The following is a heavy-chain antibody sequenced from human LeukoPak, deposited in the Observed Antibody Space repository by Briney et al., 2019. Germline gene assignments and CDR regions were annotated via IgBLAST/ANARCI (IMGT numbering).Heavy chain of an antibody. CDR1: GYTFTAYY. Sequence: GASVKVSCKASGYTFTAYYMHWVRQAPGQGLEWMGIIDPGDSETRYSPSFQGQVTITADKSISTAYLQWSSLKASDTAMYYCARLNDGFDIWGQGAMVIVSS. CDR2: IDPGDSET. V-gene: IGHV5-51*03. J-gene: IGHJ3*02. CDR3: ARLNDGFDI.